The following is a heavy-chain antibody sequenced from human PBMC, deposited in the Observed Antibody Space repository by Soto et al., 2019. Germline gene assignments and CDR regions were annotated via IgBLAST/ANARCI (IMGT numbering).Heavy chain of an antibody. D-gene: IGHD1-1*01. CDR3: TTRDSDV. J-gene: IGHJ6*02. V-gene: IGHV3-23*01. CDR2: ISGSGGST. CDR1: GFTFSSYA. Sequence: GGSLRLSCAASGFTFSSYAMSWVRQAPGKGLEWVSAISGSGGSTYYADSVKGRFTISRDNSKNTLYLQMNSLRSEDTGMYYCTTRDSDVWGQGTTVTVSS.